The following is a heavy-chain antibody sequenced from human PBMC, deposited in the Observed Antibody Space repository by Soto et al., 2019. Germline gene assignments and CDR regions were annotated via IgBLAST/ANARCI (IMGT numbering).Heavy chain of an antibody. CDR3: TLQSGGGYNWGLKDAFNI. J-gene: IGHJ3*02. V-gene: IGHV3-30-3*01. CDR1: GFTFSSYA. D-gene: IGHD5-12*01. CDR2: ISYDGSNK. Sequence: QVQLVESGGGVVQPGRSLRLSCAASGFTFSSYAMHWVRQAPGKGLEWVAVISYDGSNKYYADSVKGRFTISRDNSKNTLYLQMNSLRAEDTAVYYCTLQSGGGYNWGLKDAFNIWGQGTMVTVSS.